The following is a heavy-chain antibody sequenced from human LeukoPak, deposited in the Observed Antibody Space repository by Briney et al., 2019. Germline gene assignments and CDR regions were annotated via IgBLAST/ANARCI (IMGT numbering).Heavy chain of an antibody. CDR3: ARDRGGDFWSGNDAFDI. Sequence: PSETLSLTCTVSGGSISSYYWSWIRQPPGKGLEWIGYIYYSGSTNYNPSLKSRVTISVHTSKNQFSLKLSSVTAADTAVYFCARDRGGDFWSGNDAFDIWGQGTMVTVSS. V-gene: IGHV4-59*01. J-gene: IGHJ3*02. CDR1: GGSISSYY. D-gene: IGHD3-3*01. CDR2: IYYSGST.